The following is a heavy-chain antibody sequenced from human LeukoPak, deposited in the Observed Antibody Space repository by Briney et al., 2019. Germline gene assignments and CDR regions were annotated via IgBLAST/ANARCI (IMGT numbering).Heavy chain of an antibody. D-gene: IGHD3-10*01. Sequence: SGTLSLTCAVSGGSISSGNWWSWVRRSPGKGLEWIGEIHHSGSTKYNPSLKSRLTMSVDKSKNQFSLKLSSVTAADTAVYYCARDREYYFYGMDVWGRGTTVTVSS. CDR3: ARDREYYFYGMDV. CDR1: GGSISSGNW. J-gene: IGHJ6*02. CDR2: IHHSGST. V-gene: IGHV4-4*02.